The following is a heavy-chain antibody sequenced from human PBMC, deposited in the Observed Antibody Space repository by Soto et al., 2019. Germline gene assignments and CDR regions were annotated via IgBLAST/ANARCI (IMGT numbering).Heavy chain of an antibody. CDR1: GFNFSSYA. Sequence: EVQLLESGGALVQPGGSLRVSCAASGFNFSSYAMNWVRQAPGKGLEWVSAISGSGTSTYYADSVEGRFIISRDNSKNTLYLQMTSLRAEDTAVYYCAKDVSYGDPFVYWGQGTLVTVSS. D-gene: IGHD4-17*01. CDR3: AKDVSYGDPFVY. CDR2: ISGSGTST. J-gene: IGHJ4*02. V-gene: IGHV3-23*01.